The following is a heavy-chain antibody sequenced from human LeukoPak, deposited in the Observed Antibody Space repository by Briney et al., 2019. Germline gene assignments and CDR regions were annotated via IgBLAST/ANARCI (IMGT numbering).Heavy chain of an antibody. D-gene: IGHD2-2*01. Sequence: SETLSLTCTVSGGSISSGGYYWSWIRQPPGRGLEWIGYIYHSGSTYYNPSLKSRVTISVDRSKNQFSLKLSSVTAADTAVYYCARASLYRLPLVWGQGTLVTVSS. CDR1: GGSISSGGYY. CDR3: ARASLYRLPLV. V-gene: IGHV4-30-2*01. J-gene: IGHJ4*02. CDR2: IYHSGST.